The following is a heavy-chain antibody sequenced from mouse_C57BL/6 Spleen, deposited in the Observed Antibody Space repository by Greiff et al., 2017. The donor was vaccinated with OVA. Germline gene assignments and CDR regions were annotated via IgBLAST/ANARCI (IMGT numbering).Heavy chain of an antibody. CDR3: ARRGYYDYAMDY. D-gene: IGHD2-3*01. J-gene: IGHJ4*01. CDR2: INPNNGGT. CDR1: GYTFTDYY. Sequence: EVQLQQSGPELVKPGASVKISCKASGYTFTDYYMNWVKQSHGKSLEWIGDINPNNGGTSYNQKFKGKATLTVDKSSSTAYMELRSLTSEDSAVYYCARRGYYDYAMDYWGQGTSVTVSS. V-gene: IGHV1-26*01.